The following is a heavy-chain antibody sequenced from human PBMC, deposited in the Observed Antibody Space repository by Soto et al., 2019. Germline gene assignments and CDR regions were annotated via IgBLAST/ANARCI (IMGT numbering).Heavy chain of an antibody. CDR1: GFTFDDYG. Sequence: GGSLRLSCAASGFTFDDYGMSWVRQAPGKGLEWVSGINWNGGSTGYADSVKGRFTISRDNAKNSLYLQMNSLRAEDTALYYCARDRGSSWYSWFDPWGQGTLVTVSS. J-gene: IGHJ5*02. V-gene: IGHV3-20*04. D-gene: IGHD6-13*01. CDR3: ARDRGSSWYSWFDP. CDR2: INWNGGST.